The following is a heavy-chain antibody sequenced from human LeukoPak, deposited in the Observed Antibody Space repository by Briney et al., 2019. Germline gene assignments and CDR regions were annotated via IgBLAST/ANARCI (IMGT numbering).Heavy chain of an antibody. J-gene: IGHJ4*02. V-gene: IGHV3-74*01. CDR1: GYTFSSNW. CDR3: ARALGSPLDY. CDR2: INSDGSST. D-gene: IGHD1-26*01. Sequence: GGSLRLSCAASGYTFSSNWLHWVRQAPGKGLVWVSRINSDGSSTNYADSVKGRFTISRDNAKNTLYLQMNSLRAEDTAVYYCARALGSPLDYWGQGTLVTVSS.